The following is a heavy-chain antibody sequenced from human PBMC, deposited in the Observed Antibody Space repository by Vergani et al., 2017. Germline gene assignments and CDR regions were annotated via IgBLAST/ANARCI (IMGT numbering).Heavy chain of an antibody. CDR2: ISAYNGNP. V-gene: IGHV1-18*01. D-gene: IGHD3/OR15-3a*01. Sequence: QVQLVQSGAEVKKPGASVKVSCKASGYTFSTYGISWVRQAPGQGLEWMGWISAYNGNPNYPEKFQGRLTMTTDTSTRTAYMELRSLRSDDTAGYYCVRDFHSRGPFDVLGQGSLVTVAS. CDR1: GYTFSTYG. CDR3: VRDFHSRGPFDV. J-gene: IGHJ4*02.